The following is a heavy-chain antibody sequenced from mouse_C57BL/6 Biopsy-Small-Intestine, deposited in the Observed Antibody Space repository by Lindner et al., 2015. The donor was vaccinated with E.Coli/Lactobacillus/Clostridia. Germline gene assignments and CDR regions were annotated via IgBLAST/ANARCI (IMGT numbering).Heavy chain of an antibody. V-gene: IGHV14-2*02. J-gene: IGHJ3*01. Sequence: WVRQAPGQGLEWMGWISANGRDRNYAQKFQGRVTMTTETSTSTIYMELRSLRSDDTAVYFCARDRLCGGGTCYDAVEIWGQGTMVTVSS. CDR2: ISANGRDR. D-gene: IGHD2-3*01. CDR3: ARDRLCGGGTCYDAVEI.